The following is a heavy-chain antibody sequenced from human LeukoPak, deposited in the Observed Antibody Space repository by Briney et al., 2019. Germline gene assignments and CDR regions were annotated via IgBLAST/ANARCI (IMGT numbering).Heavy chain of an antibody. CDR3: AKDVTTVGVVIISHFDY. CDR1: GFTFSSYG. V-gene: IGHV3-30*02. CDR2: IRYDGSNK. Sequence: GGSLRLSCAASGFTFSSYGMHWVRQAPGKGLEWVAFIRYDGSNKYYADSVRGRFTISRDTSKNTLYLKMNSVRAEDTAVYYCAKDVTTVGVVIISHFDYWGQGTLVTVSS. D-gene: IGHD3-3*01. J-gene: IGHJ4*02.